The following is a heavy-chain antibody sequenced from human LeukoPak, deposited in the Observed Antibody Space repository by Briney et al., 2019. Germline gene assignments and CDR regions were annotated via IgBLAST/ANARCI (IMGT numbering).Heavy chain of an antibody. CDR2: ISTSNGNT. CDR3: ARRYFWYLDL. D-gene: IGHD1-1*01. CDR1: GYAFSSQN. J-gene: IGHJ2*01. Sequence: ASVKVSCKASGYAFSSQNINWVRQAPGQGLESMGWISTSNGNTNYAQKFQGRVTMTTDTSTSTAYMEVRNLRSDDTAVYYCARRYFWYLDLWGRGTPVTVSS. V-gene: IGHV1-18*01.